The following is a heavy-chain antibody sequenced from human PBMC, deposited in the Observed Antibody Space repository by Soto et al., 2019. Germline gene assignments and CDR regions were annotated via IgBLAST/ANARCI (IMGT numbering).Heavy chain of an antibody. V-gene: IGHV1-18*01. J-gene: IGHJ4*02. D-gene: IGHD4-17*01. Sequence: ASVKVSCKASGYTFTSYGISWVRQAPGQGLEWMGWISAYNGNTNYAQKLQGRVTMTTDTSTSTAYMELRSLRSDDTAVYYCARDLRYYGDYVDFDYWGQGTLVTVSS. CDR3: ARDLRYYGDYVDFDY. CDR2: ISAYNGNT. CDR1: GYTFTSYG.